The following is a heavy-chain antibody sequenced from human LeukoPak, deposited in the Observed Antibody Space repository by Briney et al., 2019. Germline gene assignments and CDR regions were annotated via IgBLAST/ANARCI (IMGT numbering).Heavy chain of an antibody. CDR3: ARVNYYFDY. CDR1: GGSISSGDYC. CDR2: IYYSGGT. D-gene: IGHD5-24*01. Sequence: PSETLSLTCTVSGGSISSGDYCWSWIRQPPGKGLEWIGYIYYSGGTSYNPSLKSRVSISVDTSKNQFSLKLTSVTAADTAVYYCARVNYYFDYWGQGTLVTVSS. V-gene: IGHV4-30-4*08. J-gene: IGHJ4*02.